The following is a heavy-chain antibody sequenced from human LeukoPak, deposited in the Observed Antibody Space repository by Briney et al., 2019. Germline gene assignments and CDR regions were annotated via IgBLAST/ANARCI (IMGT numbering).Heavy chain of an antibody. CDR2: IDNSGIT. V-gene: IGHV4-34*01. Sequence: SETLSLTCAVYSGSFSTYYWSWVRQSPEKGLEWIGQIDNSGITDYNPSLKSRVTISVDTSKNQFSLKMRSVTAADTAVYYCARDVCTSPVKCYAASNYWAQGTLVIVSS. J-gene: IGHJ4*02. CDR3: ARDVCTSPVKCYAASNY. D-gene: IGHD3-16*01. CDR1: SGSFSTYY.